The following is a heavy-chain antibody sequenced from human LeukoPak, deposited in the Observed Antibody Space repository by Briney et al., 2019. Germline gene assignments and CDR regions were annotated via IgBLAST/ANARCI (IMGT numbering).Heavy chain of an antibody. CDR2: IYDSGST. Sequence: SETLSLTCTVSGDSIPSGAYCLSWIRQHPGKGLEWLGHIYDSGSTYYNPSLMSRVTISVDTSKNQLSLKLRFVTAADTAVYYCASVGATTHAFDFWGQGIMVTVSS. CDR3: ASVGATTHAFDF. D-gene: IGHD1-26*01. V-gene: IGHV4-31*03. J-gene: IGHJ3*01. CDR1: GDSIPSGAYC.